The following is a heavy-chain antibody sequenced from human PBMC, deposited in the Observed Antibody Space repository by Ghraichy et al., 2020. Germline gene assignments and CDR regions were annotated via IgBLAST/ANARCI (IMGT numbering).Heavy chain of an antibody. V-gene: IGHV1-46*01. CDR3: ARVGPGYTSGSFDY. Sequence: ASVKVSCKASGYSFTSSYMHWVRQAPGQGLEWMGIINPSGGSTSYAQKFQGRVTMTRDTSTSTVYMELSSLRSEDTAMYYCARVGPGYTSGSFDYWGQGTLVTVSS. J-gene: IGHJ4*02. D-gene: IGHD2-15*01. CDR2: INPSGGST. CDR1: GYSFTSSY.